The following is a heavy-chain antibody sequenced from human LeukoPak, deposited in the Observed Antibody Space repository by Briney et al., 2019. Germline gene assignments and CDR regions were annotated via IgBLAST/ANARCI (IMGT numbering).Heavy chain of an antibody. Sequence: PSETLSVTCTVSGGSISSYYWSWIRQPPGKGLEWIGYIYYSGSTNYNPSLKSRVTISVDTSKNQFSLKLSSVTAADTAVYYCARGEITMVRGVPLDDAFDIWGQGTMVTVSS. J-gene: IGHJ3*02. CDR1: GGSISSYY. D-gene: IGHD3-10*01. V-gene: IGHV4-59*01. CDR2: IYYSGST. CDR3: ARGEITMVRGVPLDDAFDI.